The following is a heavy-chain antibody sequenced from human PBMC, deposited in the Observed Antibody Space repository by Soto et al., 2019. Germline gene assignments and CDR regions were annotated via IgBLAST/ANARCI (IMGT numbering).Heavy chain of an antibody. Sequence: QVQLVESGGGVVQPGRSLRLSCAASGFTFSSYAMHWVRQAPGKGLEWVAVISYDGSNKYYADSVKGRFTISRDNSKNPLYLQMNSLRAEDTAVYYCARDRVPRYCSSTSCYWFDPWGQGTLVTVSS. CDR1: GFTFSSYA. V-gene: IGHV3-30-3*01. D-gene: IGHD2-2*01. CDR2: ISYDGSNK. CDR3: ARDRVPRYCSSTSCYWFDP. J-gene: IGHJ5*02.